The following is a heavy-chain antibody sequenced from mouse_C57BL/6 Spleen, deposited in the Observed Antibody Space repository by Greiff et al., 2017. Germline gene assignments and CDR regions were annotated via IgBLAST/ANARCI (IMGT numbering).Heavy chain of an antibody. CDR3: ARMMGPNWYFDV. Sequence: QVQLKQPGAELVKPGASVKLSCKASGYTFTSYWMHWVKQRPGQGLEWIGMIHPNSGSTNYNEKFKSKATLTVDKSSSTAYMQLSSLTSEDSAVYYCARMMGPNWYFDVWGTGTTVTVSS. V-gene: IGHV1-64*01. CDR1: GYTFTSYW. CDR2: IHPNSGST. J-gene: IGHJ1*03. D-gene: IGHD2-3*01.